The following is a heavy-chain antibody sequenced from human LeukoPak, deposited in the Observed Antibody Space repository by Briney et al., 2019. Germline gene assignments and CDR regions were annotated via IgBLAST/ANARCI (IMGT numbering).Heavy chain of an antibody. J-gene: IGHJ3*02. D-gene: IGHD3-10*01. Sequence: GGSLRLSCAASGFTFSSYWMSWVRQAPGKGLEWVANIKQDGSEKYYVDSVKGRFTISRDNAKNSLYLQMNSLRAEDTAVYYCAKGIHYYGSGSYRPSDAFDIWGQGTMVTVSS. CDR2: IKQDGSEK. CDR1: GFTFSSYW. CDR3: AKGIHYYGSGSYRPSDAFDI. V-gene: IGHV3-7*01.